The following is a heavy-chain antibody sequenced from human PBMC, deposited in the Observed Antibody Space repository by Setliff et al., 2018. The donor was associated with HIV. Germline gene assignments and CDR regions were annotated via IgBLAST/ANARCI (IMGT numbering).Heavy chain of an antibody. CDR1: GGPSSGY. CDR2: ISHSGST. D-gene: IGHD5-12*01. Sequence: PSETLSLTCAVYGGPSSGYWSWVRQSPGKGLEWIGEISHSGSTKYNLSLKSRTAISVDTSKHQFTLKLSSVTAADPAVYYCARVAGSGYSGYDERGVDFDYWGQGTLVTVSS. V-gene: IGHV4-34*01. J-gene: IGHJ4*02. CDR3: ARVAGSGYSGYDERGVDFDY.